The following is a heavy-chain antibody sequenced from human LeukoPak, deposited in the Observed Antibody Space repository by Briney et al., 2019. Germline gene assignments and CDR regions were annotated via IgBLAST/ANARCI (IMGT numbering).Heavy chain of an antibody. Sequence: GGSLRLSCAASGFTFSSYAMSWVRQAPGKGLEWVSAISGSGGSTYYADSVEGRFTISRDNSKNTLYLQMNSLRAEDTAVYYCAKDSLTIFGVVIMAPFDYWGQGTLVTVSS. J-gene: IGHJ4*02. CDR1: GFTFSSYA. D-gene: IGHD3-3*01. V-gene: IGHV3-23*01. CDR3: AKDSLTIFGVVIMAPFDY. CDR2: ISGSGGST.